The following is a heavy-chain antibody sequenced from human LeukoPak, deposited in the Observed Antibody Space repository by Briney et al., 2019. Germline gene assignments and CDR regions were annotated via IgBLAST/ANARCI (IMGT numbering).Heavy chain of an antibody. CDR3: ARGPSSIPDFDY. Sequence: GRSLRLSCAASGFTFSSYGMHWVRQAPGKGLEWVAVTWYDGSNKYYADSVKGRFTISRDNSKNTLYLQMNSLRAEDTAVYYCARGPSSIPDFDYWGQGTLVTVSS. CDR1: GFTFSSYG. D-gene: IGHD2-2*01. V-gene: IGHV3-33*01. CDR2: TWYDGSNK. J-gene: IGHJ4*02.